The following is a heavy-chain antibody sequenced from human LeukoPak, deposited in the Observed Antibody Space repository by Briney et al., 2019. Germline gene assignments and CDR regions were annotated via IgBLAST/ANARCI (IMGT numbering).Heavy chain of an antibody. D-gene: IGHD4/OR15-4a*01. J-gene: IGHJ4*02. V-gene: IGHV3-30-3*01. CDR3: ARDPGAFPYFFDC. Sequence: GGSLRLSCAASGFTFSSYAMHWVRQAPGKGLEWVAVISYDGSNKYYADSVKGRFTISRDNSKNTLYLQMNSLRVEDTAVYFCARDPGAFPYFFDCWGQGTLVTVSS. CDR2: ISYDGSNK. CDR1: GFTFSSYA.